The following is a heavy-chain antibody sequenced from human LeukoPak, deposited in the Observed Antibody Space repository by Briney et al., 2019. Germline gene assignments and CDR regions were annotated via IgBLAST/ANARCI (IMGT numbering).Heavy chain of an antibody. J-gene: IGHJ4*02. CDR1: GFTFSSYA. Sequence: PGGSLRLSCAASGFTFSSYAMHWVRQAPGKGLVGVAVISYDGSNKYYAGAAKGRFTISRDNSKNTLYLQMNSLRAEDTAVYYCARDFGEMATTQDLNYWGQGTLVTVSS. D-gene: IGHD5-24*01. CDR3: ARDFGEMATTQDLNY. CDR2: ISYDGSNK. V-gene: IGHV3-30*04.